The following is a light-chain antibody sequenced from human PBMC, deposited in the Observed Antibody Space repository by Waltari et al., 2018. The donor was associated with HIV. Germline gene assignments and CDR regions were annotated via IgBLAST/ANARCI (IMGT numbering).Light chain of an antibody. CDR2: EVS. CDR1: SSDVGGFNL. J-gene: IGLJ2*01. V-gene: IGLV2-23*02. Sequence: QSGLTRPASVSGSPGQSITIPCTGTSSDVGGFNLVSWYQQLPGKAPELMIYEVSKRPSGVSHHFSGSKSGNAASLTVSGLQAEDEAHYFCCSYGSGSTLVFGGGTKLTVL. CDR3: CSYGSGSTLV.